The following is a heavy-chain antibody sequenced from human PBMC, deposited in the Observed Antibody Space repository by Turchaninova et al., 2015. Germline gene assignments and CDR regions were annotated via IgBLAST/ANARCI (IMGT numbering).Heavy chain of an antibody. V-gene: IGHV4-4*02. CDR2: IHHSGNT. Sequence: VHLEESGPGLVTPMGPLSLDVGWQVGAIVRSKWGGWVRKSPEKGLEWIGEIHHSGNTNYNPSLSSRVTISVDKSKNQFSLKLTSVTAADTAVYYCARDFRYRNSRHNWFDPWGQGSLVNV. D-gene: IGHD4-11*01. J-gene: IGHJ5*02. CDR3: ARDFRYRNSRHNWFDP. CDR1: VGAIVRSKW.